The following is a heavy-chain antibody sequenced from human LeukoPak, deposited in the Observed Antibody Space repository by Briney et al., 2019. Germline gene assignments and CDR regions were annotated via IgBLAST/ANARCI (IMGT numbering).Heavy chain of an antibody. CDR1: GGSISSYY. V-gene: IGHV4-59*01. J-gene: IGHJ4*02. D-gene: IGHD4-17*01. Sequence: PSETLSLTRTVSGGSISSYYWSWIRQPPGKGLEWIGYIYYSGSTNYNPSLKSRVTISVDTSKNQFSLKLSSVTAADTAVYYCARGWNYGDYYFDYWGQGTLVTVSS. CDR3: ARGWNYGDYYFDY. CDR2: IYYSGST.